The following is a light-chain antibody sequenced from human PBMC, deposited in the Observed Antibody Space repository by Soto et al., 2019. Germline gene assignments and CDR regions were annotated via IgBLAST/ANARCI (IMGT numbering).Light chain of an antibody. V-gene: IGKV2-28*01. J-gene: IGKJ1*01. CDR1: QSLLHSNGYNY. CDR2: LGS. CDR3: MHPWT. Sequence: DIVMTQSPLSLPVTPGEPASISCRSSQSLLHSNGYNYLDWYLQKPGQSPQLLIYLGSNRASGVPDRFSGSGSFTDFTLKISRVEAEDVGVYYCMHPWTFCQWTKVEIK.